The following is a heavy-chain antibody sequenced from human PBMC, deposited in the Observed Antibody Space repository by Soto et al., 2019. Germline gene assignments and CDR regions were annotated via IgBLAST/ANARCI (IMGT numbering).Heavy chain of an antibody. J-gene: IGHJ3*02. CDR3: ARVERGTATTVVDAFDI. Sequence: QVQLQQWGAGLLKPSETLSLTCAVFGGSVNSGNYYWSWIRQPPGKGLEWIGEMSHSGGTHFNPSLKSRVTPSVDTSKNPFSLKRISVTAADPALYYCARVERGTATTVVDAFDIWGPGTMVTVSS. CDR2: MSHSGGT. D-gene: IGHD1-1*01. V-gene: IGHV4-34*01. CDR1: GGSVNSGNYY.